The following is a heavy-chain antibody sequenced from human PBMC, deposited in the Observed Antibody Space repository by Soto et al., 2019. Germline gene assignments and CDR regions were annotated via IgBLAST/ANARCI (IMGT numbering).Heavy chain of an antibody. J-gene: IGHJ4*02. V-gene: IGHV4-31*03. CDR3: ASTYYYDSSGSPYYFDY. CDR1: GGSISSVGNY. Sequence: QVQLQESGPGLVKPSQTMSLTCTVSGGSISSVGNYWSWIRQHPGKGLEWIGYIYYSGSTYYNPSLKTRVTISVDTSKHQVSLKLSSVTTADTAVYYCASTYYYDSSGSPYYFDYCGQGTLVAVSS. CDR2: IYYSGST. D-gene: IGHD3-22*01.